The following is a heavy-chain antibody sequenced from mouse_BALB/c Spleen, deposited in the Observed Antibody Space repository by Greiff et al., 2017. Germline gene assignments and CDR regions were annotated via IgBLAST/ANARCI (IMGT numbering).Heavy chain of an antibody. Sequence: VKLVESGPGLVAPSQSLSITCTVSGFSLTSYGVHWVRQPPGKGLEWLGVIWAGGSTNYNSALMSRLSISKDNSKSQVFLKMNSLQTDDTAMYYCARDGVEYAMDYWGQGTSVTVSS. D-gene: IGHD1-1*01. CDR1: GFSLTSYG. CDR3: ARDGVEYAMDY. V-gene: IGHV2-9*02. J-gene: IGHJ4*01. CDR2: IWAGGST.